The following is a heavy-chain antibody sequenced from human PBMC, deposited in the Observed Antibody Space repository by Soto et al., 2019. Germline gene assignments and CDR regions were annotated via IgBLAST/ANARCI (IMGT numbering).Heavy chain of an antibody. CDR2: ISYDGSNK. D-gene: IGHD1-26*01. Sequence: QVQLVESGGGVVQPGRSLKLSCAASGFTFSSYAMNWVRQAPGKGLEWVAVISYDGSNKYYADSVKGRFTIPRDNSKNTLYLQMNSLTAEDTAMFYCARAGEGSSGTYGGGDFDYWGQGTLVTVSS. CDR1: GFTFSSYA. CDR3: ARAGEGSSGTYGGGDFDY. V-gene: IGHV3-30-3*01. J-gene: IGHJ4*02.